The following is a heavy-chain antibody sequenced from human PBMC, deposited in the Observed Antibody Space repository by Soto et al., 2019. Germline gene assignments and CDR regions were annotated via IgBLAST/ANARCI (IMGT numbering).Heavy chain of an antibody. CDR2: ISHSGST. D-gene: IGHD5-18*01. CDR1: GGSISSAAYY. CDR3: AREYTYGSNFFDC. V-gene: IGHV4-31*03. Sequence: QVQLQESGPGLVKPSQTLSLSCTVSGGSISSAAYYWSWIRQHPGKGLEWIGYISHSGSTYYTPSLKSRVIISADTSKNQFSLNVTSATAADTAVYYCAREYTYGSNFFDCWGQGALVTVSS. J-gene: IGHJ4*02.